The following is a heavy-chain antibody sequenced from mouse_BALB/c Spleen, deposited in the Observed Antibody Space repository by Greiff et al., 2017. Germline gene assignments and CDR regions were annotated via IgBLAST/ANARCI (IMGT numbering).Heavy chain of an antibody. Sequence: QVQLQQSGAELVRPGVSVKISCKGSGYTFTDYAMHWVKQSHAKSLEWIGVISTYYGDASYNQKFKGKATMTVDKSSSTAYMELARLTSEDSAIYYCARDLRFAYWGQGTLVTVSA. CDR1: GYTFTDYA. CDR3: ARDLRFAY. CDR2: ISTYYGDA. D-gene: IGHD5-1*01. V-gene: IGHV1S137*01. J-gene: IGHJ3*01.